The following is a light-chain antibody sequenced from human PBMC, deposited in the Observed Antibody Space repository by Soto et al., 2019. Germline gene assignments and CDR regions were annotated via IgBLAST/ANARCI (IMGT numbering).Light chain of an antibody. J-gene: IGLJ3*02. CDR3: CSYTSDNTWV. Sequence: QSALTQPASVSGSPGQPITISCTGTSSDVGAYNYVSWYQQYPGKAPELLIYDVIFRPSGISTRFSGSKSGNTASLTISGLLAEDEADYYCCSYTSDNTWVFGGGTKLTVL. V-gene: IGLV2-14*03. CDR2: DVI. CDR1: SSDVGAYNY.